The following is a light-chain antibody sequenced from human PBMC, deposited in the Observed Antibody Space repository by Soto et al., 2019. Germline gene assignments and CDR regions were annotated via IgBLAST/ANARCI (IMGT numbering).Light chain of an antibody. CDR1: SSDVGGYNY. J-gene: IGLJ2*01. V-gene: IGLV2-8*01. CDR2: EVS. CDR3: SSYAGSNNVV. Sequence: QAVVTQPPSASWSPGQSVTISCTGTSSDVGGYNYVSWYQQHPGKAPKLMIYEVSKRPSGVPDRFSGSKSGNTASLTVSGLQAEDDADYYCSSYAGSNNVVFGGGTKVTVL.